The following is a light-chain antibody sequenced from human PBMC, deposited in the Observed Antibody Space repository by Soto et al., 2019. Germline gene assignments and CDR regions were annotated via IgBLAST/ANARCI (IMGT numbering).Light chain of an antibody. CDR1: SGHSNYA. CDR2: LNSDGSH. V-gene: IGLV4-69*01. CDR3: QTWATGIQI. Sequence: QLVLTQSPSGSASLGASVKLTCTLSSGHSNYAIAWHQQQPEKGPRYLMKLNSDGSHSKGDGIPDRFSGSSSGAERYLTISSLQSEDEADYYCQTWATGIQIFGGGTKLTVL. J-gene: IGLJ2*01.